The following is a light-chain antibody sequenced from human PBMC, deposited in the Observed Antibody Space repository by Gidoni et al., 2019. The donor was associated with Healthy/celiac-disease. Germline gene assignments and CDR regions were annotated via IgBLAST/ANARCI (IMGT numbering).Light chain of an antibody. Sequence: EIVLTQSPATLSLSPGERATLSCRASQNVSSYLAQYQQKPGQAPRLLIYDATNRATGIPARISGSGSGTDFTLTISSREPEDFAVYYCRQRSNWPITFXQXTRLEIK. V-gene: IGKV3-11*01. CDR3: RQRSNWPIT. CDR1: QNVSSY. J-gene: IGKJ5*01. CDR2: DAT.